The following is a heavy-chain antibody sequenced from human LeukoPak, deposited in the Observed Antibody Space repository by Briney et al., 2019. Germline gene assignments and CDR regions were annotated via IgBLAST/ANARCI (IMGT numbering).Heavy chain of an antibody. CDR3: ARHPRGYSYGTTYDY. D-gene: IGHD5-18*01. Sequence: AESLQISCKGSGYSFTSYWIGWVRQMPGKGLEWMGIIYPGDSDTRYSPSFQGQVTISADKSISTAYLQWSSLKASDTAMYYCARHPRGYSYGTTYDYWGQGTLVTVSS. CDR2: IYPGDSDT. CDR1: GYSFTSYW. V-gene: IGHV5-51*01. J-gene: IGHJ4*02.